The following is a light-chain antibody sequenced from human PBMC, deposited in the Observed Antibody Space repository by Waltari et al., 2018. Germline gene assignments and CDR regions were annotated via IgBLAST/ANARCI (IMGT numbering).Light chain of an antibody. Sequence: QSALTQPRSVSGSPGQSVTISCAGTGSDVGDFNSVSWYQQHPGKAPNLVIFDVTKRPSGVPDRFSGSKSGTAASLTVSGLQAEDEADYYCCSYAGICVFGGGTKLTVL. J-gene: IGLJ2*01. CDR1: GSDVGDFNS. V-gene: IGLV2-11*01. CDR2: DVT. CDR3: CSYAGICV.